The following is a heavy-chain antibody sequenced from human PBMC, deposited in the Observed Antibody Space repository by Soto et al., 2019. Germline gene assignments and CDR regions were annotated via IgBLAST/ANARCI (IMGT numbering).Heavy chain of an antibody. Sequence: HPGGSLRLSCAASGFIFSSYAMSWARQAPGKGLEWVSVISGSGGSTDYADSVKGRFTISRDNGKNTLYLQMNSLRVEDTAVYYCAKSGGYCSSTSCYSYWFDPWGQGTLVTVSS. D-gene: IGHD2-2*02. CDR1: GFIFSSYA. CDR2: ISGSGGST. V-gene: IGHV3-23*01. J-gene: IGHJ5*02. CDR3: AKSGGYCSSTSCYSYWFDP.